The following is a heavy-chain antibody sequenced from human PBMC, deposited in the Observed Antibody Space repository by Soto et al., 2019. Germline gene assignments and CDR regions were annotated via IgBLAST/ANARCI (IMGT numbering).Heavy chain of an antibody. D-gene: IGHD1-26*01. Sequence: GGSLRLSCAASGFTFSSYEMNWVRQAPGKGLEWVSYISSSGSTIYYADSVKGRFTISRDNAKNSLYLQMNSLRAEDTAVYYCARSAGGSYPQYDYWGQGTLVTVSS. J-gene: IGHJ4*02. CDR3: ARSAGGSYPQYDY. CDR2: ISSSGSTI. V-gene: IGHV3-48*03. CDR1: GFTFSSYE.